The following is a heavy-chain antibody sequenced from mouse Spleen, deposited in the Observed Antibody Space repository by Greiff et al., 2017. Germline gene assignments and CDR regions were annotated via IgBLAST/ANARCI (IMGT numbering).Heavy chain of an antibody. D-gene: IGHD1-3*01. CDR3: ARHEAYKGAMDY. CDR2: ILPGSGSI. Sequence: QVQLKESGAELMKPGASVKISCKATGYTFSSYWIEWVKQRPGHGLEWIGEILPGSGSIKYNEKFKDKATLTADKSSSTVYMELSRLTSEDSAVYFCARHEAYKGAMDYWGQGTSVTVSS. V-gene: IGHV1-62-2*01. J-gene: IGHJ4*01. CDR1: GYTFSSYW.